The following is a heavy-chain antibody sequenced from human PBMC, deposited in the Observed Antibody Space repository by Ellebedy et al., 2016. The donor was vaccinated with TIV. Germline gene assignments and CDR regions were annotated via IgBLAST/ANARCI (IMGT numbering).Heavy chain of an antibody. CDR1: GYTLNKMG. CDR2: ISGYNKNT. Sequence: ASVKVSCXTSGYTLNKMGVSWVRQAPGRGLEWMGWISGYNKNTKYRQKFQGRVTMTADTSTSTTYMELRSLRSDDTAVYYCARDTEIAVADTWGQGTLVTVSS. D-gene: IGHD6-19*01. J-gene: IGHJ5*02. V-gene: IGHV1-18*01. CDR3: ARDTEIAVADT.